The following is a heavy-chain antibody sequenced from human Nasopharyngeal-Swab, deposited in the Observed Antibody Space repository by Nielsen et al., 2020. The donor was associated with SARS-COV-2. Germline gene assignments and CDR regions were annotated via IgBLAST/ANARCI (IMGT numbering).Heavy chain of an antibody. CDR3: ARPRITMVRGVRDYYYYYMDV. D-gene: IGHD3-10*01. CDR1: GFSLSNARMG. J-gene: IGHJ6*03. Sequence: SGPTLVKPTETLTLTCTVSGFSLSNARMGVSWIRQPPGKALEWLAHIFSNDEKSYSTSLKSRLTISKDTSKSQVVLTMTNMDPVDTATYYCARPRITMVRGVRDYYYYYMDVWGKGTTVTVSS. V-gene: IGHV2-26*01. CDR2: IFSNDEK.